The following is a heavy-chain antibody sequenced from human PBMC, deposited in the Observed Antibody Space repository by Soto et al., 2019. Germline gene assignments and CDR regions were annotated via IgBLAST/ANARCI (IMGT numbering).Heavy chain of an antibody. J-gene: IGHJ4*02. Sequence: SETLSLTCTVSGGSINDFYWSWIRQPPGKGLEWIGYIYYSGSTDYNPSLKGRVTISVDTSKNQFSLKLRSVTAADTAVYYCASVGGVAARNFDYWGQGTLVTVS. CDR1: GGSINDFY. V-gene: IGHV4-59*01. D-gene: IGHD6-6*01. CDR3: ASVGGVAARNFDY. CDR2: IYYSGST.